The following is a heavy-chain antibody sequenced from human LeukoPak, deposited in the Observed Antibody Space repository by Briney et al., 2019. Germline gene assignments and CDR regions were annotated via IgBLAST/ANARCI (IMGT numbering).Heavy chain of an antibody. CDR1: GGTFSSYA. D-gene: IGHD3-22*01. Sequence: SVKVSCKASGGTFSSYAISWVRQAPGQGLEWMGGIIPIFGTANYAQKFQGRVTITADESTSTAYMELSSLRSEDTAVYYCARDADVPTYYYDSSGYYASFHYWGQGTLVTVSS. CDR3: ARDADVPTYYYDSSGYYASFHY. V-gene: IGHV1-69*13. J-gene: IGHJ4*02. CDR2: IIPIFGTA.